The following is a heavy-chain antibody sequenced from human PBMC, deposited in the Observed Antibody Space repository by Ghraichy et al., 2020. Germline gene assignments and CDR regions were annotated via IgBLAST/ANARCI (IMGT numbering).Heavy chain of an antibody. V-gene: IGHV3-30-3*01. CDR1: GFTFRTYA. Sequence: GGSLRLSCAASGFTFRTYAMHWVRQAPGKGLEWVAVISYDGSNKYYADSVKGRFTISRDNSKNTLYLDMNSLRSEDTAVYYCARDVHITMVRGGILPPDYGGQRTLVTVSS. D-gene: IGHD3-10*01. J-gene: IGHJ4*02. CDR2: ISYDGSNK. CDR3: ARDVHITMVRGGILPPDY.